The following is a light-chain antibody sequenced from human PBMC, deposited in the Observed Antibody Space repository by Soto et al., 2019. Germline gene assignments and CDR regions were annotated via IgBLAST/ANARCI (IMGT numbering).Light chain of an antibody. J-gene: IGKJ1*01. CDR2: AAS. V-gene: IGKV1-39*01. CDR1: QSISSY. CDR3: QQSYSTS. Sequence: DIQMTQSPSSLSASVGDRVTITCRASQSISSYLNWYQQKPGKAPKLLIYAASSLQSGVPSRFSGSGSGTDFTLTISILQPEDFATYYCQQSYSTSFGQGTKVEIK.